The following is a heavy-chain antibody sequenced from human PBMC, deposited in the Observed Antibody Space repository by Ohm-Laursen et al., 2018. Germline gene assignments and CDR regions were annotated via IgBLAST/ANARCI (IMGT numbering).Heavy chain of an antibody. J-gene: IGHJ4*02. CDR2: ISSSSSTI. V-gene: IGHV3-48*04. CDR1: GFTFSSYS. D-gene: IGHD1-26*01. Sequence: SLRLSCTASGFTFSSYSMNWVRQAPGKGLEWVSYISSSSSTIYYADSVKGRFTISRDNAKNSLYLQMNSLRAEDTAVFYCAREVWWSLDYWGRGTLVTVSS. CDR3: AREVWWSLDY.